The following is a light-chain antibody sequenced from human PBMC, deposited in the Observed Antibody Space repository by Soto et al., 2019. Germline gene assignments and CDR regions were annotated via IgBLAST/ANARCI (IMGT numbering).Light chain of an antibody. V-gene: IGKV3-20*01. Sequence: EIVLTQPPGTLSLSPGERATLSCRASQSVSSSYLAWYQQKPGQAPRLLIYDVSSRATGISDRFSGSGSGTDFTLTISRLEPEDFAVYYCQQYGSSPLTFGGGTKVEIK. CDR3: QQYGSSPLT. J-gene: IGKJ4*01. CDR2: DVS. CDR1: QSVSSSY.